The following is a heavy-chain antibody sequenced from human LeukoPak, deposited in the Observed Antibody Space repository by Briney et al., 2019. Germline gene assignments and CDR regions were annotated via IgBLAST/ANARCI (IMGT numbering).Heavy chain of an antibody. J-gene: IGHJ5*02. Sequence: SETLSLTCAVYGGSFSGYYWSWIRQPPGKGLEWIGYIYYSGSTNYNPSLKSRVTISVDTSKNQFSLKLSSVTAADTAVYYCAGQRGEVLRYFDWLSTPHWFDPWGQGTLVTVSS. CDR1: GGSFSGYY. V-gene: IGHV4-59*01. D-gene: IGHD3-9*01. CDR2: IYYSGST. CDR3: AGQRGEVLRYFDWLSTPHWFDP.